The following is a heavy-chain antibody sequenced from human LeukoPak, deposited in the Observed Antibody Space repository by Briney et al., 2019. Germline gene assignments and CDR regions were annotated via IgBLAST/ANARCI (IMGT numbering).Heavy chain of an antibody. V-gene: IGHV3-9*01. CDR1: GFTFDDYA. Sequence: GRPLRLSCAASGFTFDDYAMHWVRQAPGKGLEWVSGISWNSGSIGYADSVKGRFTISRDNAKNSPYLQMNSLRAEDTALYYCAKDITEAIAVAGTGFAYWGQGTLVTVSS. CDR3: AKDITEAIAVAGTGFAY. CDR2: ISWNSGSI. D-gene: IGHD6-19*01. J-gene: IGHJ4*02.